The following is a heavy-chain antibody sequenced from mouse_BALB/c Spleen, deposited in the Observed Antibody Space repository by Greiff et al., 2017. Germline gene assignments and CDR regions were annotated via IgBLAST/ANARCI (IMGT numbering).Heavy chain of an antibody. D-gene: IGHD4-1*01. J-gene: IGHJ4*01. CDR3: AREKTGTRAMDY. CDR1: GYAFSSSW. CDR2: IYPGDGDT. V-gene: IGHV1-82*01. Sequence: VQLQQSGPELVKPGASVKISCKASGYAFSSSWMNWVKQRPGQGLEWIGRIYPGDGDTNYNGKFKGKATLTADKSSSTAYMQLSSLTSVDSAVYFCAREKTGTRAMDYWGQGTSVTVSS.